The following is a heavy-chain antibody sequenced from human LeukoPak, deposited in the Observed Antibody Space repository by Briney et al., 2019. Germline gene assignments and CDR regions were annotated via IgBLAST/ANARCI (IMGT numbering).Heavy chain of an antibody. Sequence: GGSLXXSXAAXXXTXSDYXMSWIXQAPGKGLEWVSYISSSGSTIYYADSVKGRFTISRDNAKNSPYLQMNSLRAEDTAVYYCARESYPRSYSSGCRYWGQGTLVTVSS. CDR2: ISSSGSTI. D-gene: IGHD6-19*01. CDR1: XXTXSDYX. V-gene: IGHV3-11*01. CDR3: ARESYPRSYSSGCRY. J-gene: IGHJ4*02.